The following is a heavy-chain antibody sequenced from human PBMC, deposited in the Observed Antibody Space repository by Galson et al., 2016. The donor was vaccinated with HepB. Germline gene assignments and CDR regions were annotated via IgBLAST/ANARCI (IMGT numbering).Heavy chain of an antibody. CDR1: GYPFTSYD. CDR3: ARVQDRGIIMLNF. Sequence: SVKVPCKASGYPFTSYDINWVRQATGQGLEWMGWMNPNSGDTDYAQKFQGRVTMTRDTSISTAYMELTSLRSEDTAVYYCARVQDRGIIMLNFWGQGTLVTVSS. V-gene: IGHV1-8*01. J-gene: IGHJ1*01. D-gene: IGHD3-10*01. CDR2: MNPNSGDT.